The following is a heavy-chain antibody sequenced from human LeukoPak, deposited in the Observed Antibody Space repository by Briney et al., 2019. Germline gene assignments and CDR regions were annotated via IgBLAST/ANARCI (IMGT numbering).Heavy chain of an antibody. CDR2: IIPILGIA. CDR3: AREIAAADKGY. CDR1: GYTFTSYG. D-gene: IGHD6-13*01. Sequence: GASVKVSCKASGYTFTSYGISWVRQAPGQGLEWMGRIIPILGIANYAQKFQGRVTITADKSTSTAYMELSSLRSEDTAVYYCAREIAAADKGYWGQGTLVTVSS. J-gene: IGHJ4*02. V-gene: IGHV1-69*04.